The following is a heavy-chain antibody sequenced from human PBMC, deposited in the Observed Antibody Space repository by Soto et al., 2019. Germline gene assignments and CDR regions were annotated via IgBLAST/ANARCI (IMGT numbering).Heavy chain of an antibody. Sequence: PGGSLRLSCAASGFTFTAYGMDWVRQAPGKGLEWVAVISHNGSNKYYADSVKGRFTVSRDNANYMLYLQMNSLRPDDTAVYYCARALGYNYGDRDHYYGMDVWGQGTTVTVSS. CDR1: GFTFTAYG. D-gene: IGHD5-18*01. CDR3: ARALGYNYGDRDHYYGMDV. V-gene: IGHV3-30-3*01. CDR2: ISHNGSNK. J-gene: IGHJ6*02.